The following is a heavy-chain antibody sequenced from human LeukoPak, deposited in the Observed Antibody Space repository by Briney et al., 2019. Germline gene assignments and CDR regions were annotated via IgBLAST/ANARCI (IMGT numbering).Heavy chain of an antibody. V-gene: IGHV4-59*01. CDR2: IYYSGST. CDR1: GGSISSYY. Sequence: SETLSLTCTVSGGSISSYYWGWIRQPPGKGLEWIGYIYYSGSTNYNPSLKSRVTISVDTSKNQFSLKLSSVTAADTAVYYCARMNSGYDWARYYYYYYMDVWGKGTTVTVSS. CDR3: ARMNSGYDWARYYYYYYMDV. D-gene: IGHD5-12*01. J-gene: IGHJ6*03.